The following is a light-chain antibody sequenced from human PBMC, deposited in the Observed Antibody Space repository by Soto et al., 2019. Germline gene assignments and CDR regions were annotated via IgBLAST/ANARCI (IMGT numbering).Light chain of an antibody. CDR1: SSDVGSYNS. Sequence: QSALTQPPSASGSPGQSVSISCTGASSDVGSYNSVSWYQQFPGKAPKLIIYEVTNRPAGVPDRFSGSKSANTASLTVSGLQAEDEADYFCSSDAGNFEVFGAGTKLTVL. V-gene: IGLV2-8*01. J-gene: IGLJ2*01. CDR3: SSDAGNFEV. CDR2: EVT.